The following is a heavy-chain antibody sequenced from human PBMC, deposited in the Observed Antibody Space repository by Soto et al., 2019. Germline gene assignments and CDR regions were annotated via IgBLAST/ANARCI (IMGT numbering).Heavy chain of an antibody. CDR1: GFTFSSYW. Sequence: GGSLRLSCAASGFTFSSYWMHWVRQAPGKGLEWVSYISSSGSTIYYADSVKGRFTISRDNAKNSLYLQMNSLRAEDTAVYYCARETFDDFWSGYHHYGMDVWGQGTTVTV. V-gene: IGHV3-48*04. J-gene: IGHJ6*02. CDR2: ISSSGSTI. CDR3: ARETFDDFWSGYHHYGMDV. D-gene: IGHD3-3*01.